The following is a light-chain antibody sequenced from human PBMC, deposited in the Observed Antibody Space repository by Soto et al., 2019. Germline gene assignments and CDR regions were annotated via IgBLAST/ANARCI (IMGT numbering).Light chain of an antibody. CDR2: GAS. J-gene: IGKJ1*01. CDR1: QSINSN. CDR3: QQYNTWPGWT. Sequence: EVVMTQFPAALSVSPGERATLSCRASQSINSNLAWYQQKPGQAPRLLIYGASTLATGIPARFSGAGSGTDFTLTISSLQSEDFAVYYCQQYNTWPGWTFGQGTKVEIK. V-gene: IGKV3-15*01.